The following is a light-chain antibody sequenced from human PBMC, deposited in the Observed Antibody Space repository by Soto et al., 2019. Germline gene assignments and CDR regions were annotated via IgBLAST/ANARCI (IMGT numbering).Light chain of an antibody. J-gene: IGKJ4*01. Sequence: EIVLTQSPATLSLSPGERATLSCRASQSVGSSLAWYQQKPGHAPRLLIFDASNRATGIPARFIGSGSGTDFTLTISSLEPEDFAVYYCQQRSDWPPLTFGGGTKVESK. CDR3: QQRSDWPPLT. V-gene: IGKV3-11*01. CDR1: QSVGSS. CDR2: DAS.